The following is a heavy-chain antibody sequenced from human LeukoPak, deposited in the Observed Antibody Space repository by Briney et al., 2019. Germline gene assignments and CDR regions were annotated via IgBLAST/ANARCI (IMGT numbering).Heavy chain of an antibody. V-gene: IGHV4-59*01. CDR3: ATRFCGGDCYPYYFDS. D-gene: IGHD2-21*02. CDR1: GGSISTYY. Sequence: SSETLSLTCTVSGGSISTYYCNWIRQPPGKGLEWIGYIYYSGATKYNPSLKSRVTMSVDTSKNQFSLNLNSATAADTAVYYCATRFCGGDCYPYYFDSWGQGALVTVSS. J-gene: IGHJ4*02. CDR2: IYYSGAT.